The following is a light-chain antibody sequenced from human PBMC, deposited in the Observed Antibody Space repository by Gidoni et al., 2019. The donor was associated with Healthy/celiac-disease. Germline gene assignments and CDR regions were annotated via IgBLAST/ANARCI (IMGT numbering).Light chain of an antibody. V-gene: IGLV2-23*01. Sequence: QSDLTQPASVSGSPGPSITISCTGTSSDVGSYKLVSWYQQHPGKAPKLMIYEGSKRPSGVSNRFSGSKSGNTASLTISGLQAEDEADYYCCSYAGSSPPVVFGGGTKLPVL. CDR3: CSYAGSSPPVV. CDR1: SSDVGSYKL. J-gene: IGLJ2*01. CDR2: EGS.